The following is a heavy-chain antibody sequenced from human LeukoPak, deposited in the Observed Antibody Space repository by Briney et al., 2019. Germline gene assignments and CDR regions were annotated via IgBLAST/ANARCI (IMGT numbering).Heavy chain of an antibody. CDR2: ISWNSGSI. V-gene: IGHV3-9*01. CDR3: AKGSDSGNYYSTTYYYYYMDV. Sequence: PGGSLRLSCAASGFTFDDYAMHWVRQAPGKGLEWVSGISWNSGSIGYADSVKGRFTISRDNSNNRLYLQINSLRAEDTAVYYCAKGSDSGNYYSTTYYYYYMDVWGKGTTVTVSS. D-gene: IGHD3-10*01. CDR1: GFTFDDYA. J-gene: IGHJ6*03.